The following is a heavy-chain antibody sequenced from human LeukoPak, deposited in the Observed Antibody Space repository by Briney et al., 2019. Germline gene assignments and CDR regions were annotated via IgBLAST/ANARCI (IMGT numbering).Heavy chain of an antibody. V-gene: IGHV4-38-2*02. CDR2: IYHSGST. CDR1: GYSISSGYY. CDR3: ARDRGNNWNDVRWFDP. J-gene: IGHJ5*02. Sequence: PSETLSLTCAVSGYSISSGYYWGWIRQPPGKGLEWIGSIYHSGSTYYNPSLKSRVTISVDTPKNQFSLKLSSVTAADTAVYYCARDRGNNWNDVRWFDPWGQGTLVTVSS. D-gene: IGHD1-1*01.